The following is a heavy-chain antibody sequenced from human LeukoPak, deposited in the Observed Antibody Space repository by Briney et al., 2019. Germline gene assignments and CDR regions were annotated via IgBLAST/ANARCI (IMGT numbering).Heavy chain of an antibody. Sequence: SVKVSCKASGGTFSSYTISWVRQAPGQGLEWMGRIIPILGIANYAQKFQGRVTITADKSTSTAYMELSSLRSEDTAVYYCAGGDHGKPNSLDYWGQGTLVTVSS. D-gene: IGHD4/OR15-4a*01. CDR3: AGGDHGKPNSLDY. CDR1: GGTFSSYT. J-gene: IGHJ4*02. CDR2: IIPILGIA. V-gene: IGHV1-69*02.